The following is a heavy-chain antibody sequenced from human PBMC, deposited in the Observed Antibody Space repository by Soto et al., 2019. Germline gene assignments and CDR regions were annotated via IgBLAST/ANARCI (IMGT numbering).Heavy chain of an antibody. D-gene: IGHD3-22*01. V-gene: IGHV1-18*04. J-gene: IGHJ5*02. CDR2: ISPYNGNT. CDR1: GYTFVSYG. Sequence: QIQLVQSAAEVKKPGASVKVSCKTSGYTFVSYGISWVRQAPGQGLEWMGWISPYNGNTNFAQRFRGRVTLTTDTSTDIVYMDLGSLKSDDTAVYYCARDQNFFDSSGYYDHWGQGNLITVSS. CDR3: ARDQNFFDSSGYYDH.